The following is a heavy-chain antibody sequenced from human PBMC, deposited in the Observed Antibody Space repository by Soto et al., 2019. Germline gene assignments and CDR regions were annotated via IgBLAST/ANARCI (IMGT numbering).Heavy chain of an antibody. CDR3: TRGAMIFGVAAYSYYGMEV. CDR1: GGAFSNYA. CDR2: IVTAFGTP. Sequence: QVQLVQSGAEVKKPGSSVTVSCRASGGAFSNYAISWVRQGPGQGLELVGGIVTAFGTPNYAQNLEGRITITGDDSTTTVYMDLSSLRSEDTAVYYCTRGAMIFGVAAYSYYGMEVWGHGTTVTVSS. D-gene: IGHD3-3*01. J-gene: IGHJ6*02. V-gene: IGHV1-69*01.